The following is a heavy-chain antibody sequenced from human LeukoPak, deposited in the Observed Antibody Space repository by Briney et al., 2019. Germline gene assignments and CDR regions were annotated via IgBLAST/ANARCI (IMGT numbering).Heavy chain of an antibody. J-gene: IGHJ6*02. V-gene: IGHV3-74*01. CDR3: ARGLRDRYGMDV. Sequence: GGSLRLSCAASGFTFSSYWMHWVRQAPGKGLVWVSRIHRDGNNINYADFVQGRFTVSRDNAKNTLYLQMHSLRVEDTAMYYCARGLRDRYGMDVWGQGTTVTVS. CDR2: IHRDGNNI. CDR1: GFTFSSYW.